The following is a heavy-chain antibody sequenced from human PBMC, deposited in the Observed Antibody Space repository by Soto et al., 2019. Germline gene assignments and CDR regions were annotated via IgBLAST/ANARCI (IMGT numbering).Heavy chain of an antibody. D-gene: IGHD7-27*01. CDR1: GFPFSTYA. CDR3: AKESWGHAFDT. CDR2: IRGSGYTT. Sequence: GGSLRLSCAASGFPFSTYAMSWVRQAPGRGLEWVSAIRGSGYTTYYADSVKGRFTISRDNSKSTLSLQMNSLIGEDTAIYYCAKESWGHAFDTWGQGTMVTVSS. V-gene: IGHV3-23*01. J-gene: IGHJ3*02.